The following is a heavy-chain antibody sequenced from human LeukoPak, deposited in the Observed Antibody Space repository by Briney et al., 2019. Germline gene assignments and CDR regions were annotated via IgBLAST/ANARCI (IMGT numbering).Heavy chain of an antibody. V-gene: IGHV3-30*18. CDR1: GFTFSSYG. J-gene: IGHJ6*02. CDR3: AEDLSGVDYYGMDV. CDR2: ISYDGSNK. D-gene: IGHD2-15*01. Sequence: GRSLRLSCAASGFTFSSYGMHWVRQAPGKGLEWVAVISYDGSNKYYADSVKGRFTISRDNSKNTLYLQMNSLRAEDTAVYYCAEDLSGVDYYGMDVWGQGTTVTVSS.